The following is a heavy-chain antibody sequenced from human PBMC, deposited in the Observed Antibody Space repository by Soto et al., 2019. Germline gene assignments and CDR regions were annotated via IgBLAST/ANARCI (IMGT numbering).Heavy chain of an antibody. J-gene: IGHJ3*02. Sequence: SQTLSLTCAISVDSVSSNSAAWNWIRQSPSRGLEWLGRTYYRSKWYNDYAVSVKSRITINPETSKNQFSLQLNSVTPEDTAVYYCAREGIPYSSSYSLIPARAFDIWGQGTMVTVSS. D-gene: IGHD6-13*01. CDR2: TYYRSKWYN. CDR3: AREGIPYSSSYSLIPARAFDI. CDR1: VDSVSSNSAA. V-gene: IGHV6-1*01.